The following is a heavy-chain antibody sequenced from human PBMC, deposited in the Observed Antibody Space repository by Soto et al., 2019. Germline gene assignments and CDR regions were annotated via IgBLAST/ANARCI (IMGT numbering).Heavy chain of an antibody. Sequence: QVQLVQSGAEVKKPGSSVKVSCKASGGTFSSYAISWVRQAPGQGLEWMGGIIPIFGTANYAQKFQGRVTITADESTSTVYMELSSLRSEDTAVYYCASSITIFGVVTYNWFDPWGQGTLVTVSS. J-gene: IGHJ5*02. CDR3: ASSITIFGVVTYNWFDP. CDR1: GGTFSSYA. V-gene: IGHV1-69*12. CDR2: IIPIFGTA. D-gene: IGHD3-3*01.